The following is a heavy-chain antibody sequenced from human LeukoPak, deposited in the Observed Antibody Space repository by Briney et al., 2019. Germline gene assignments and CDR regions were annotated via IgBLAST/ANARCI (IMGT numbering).Heavy chain of an antibody. D-gene: IGHD2-15*01. J-gene: IGHJ6*02. CDR2: IWYDGSDK. Sequence: PGGSLRLSCAASGFTFSTYGMNWVRQAPGKGLEWVAIIWYDGSDKYYSDSVKGRFTISRDNSKNTMYLQMNSLRDEDTAVYYCARVACTGGRCLAYNFYGMDVWGQGTTVTVSS. CDR3: ARVACTGGRCLAYNFYGMDV. CDR1: GFTFSTYG. V-gene: IGHV3-33*01.